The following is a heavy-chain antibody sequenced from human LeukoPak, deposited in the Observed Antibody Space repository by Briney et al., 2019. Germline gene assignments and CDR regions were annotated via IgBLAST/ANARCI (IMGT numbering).Heavy chain of an antibody. CDR3: ARDSSEATYFDY. Sequence: PGGSLRLSCAASGFTFSSYGMHWVRQAPGKGLEGVAVIWYDGSNKYYADSVKGRFTISRDNSKNTLYLQMNSLRAEDTAVYYCARDSSEATYFDYWGQGTLVTVSS. CDR1: GFTFSSYG. J-gene: IGHJ4*02. CDR2: IWYDGSNK. V-gene: IGHV3-33*01. D-gene: IGHD1-26*01.